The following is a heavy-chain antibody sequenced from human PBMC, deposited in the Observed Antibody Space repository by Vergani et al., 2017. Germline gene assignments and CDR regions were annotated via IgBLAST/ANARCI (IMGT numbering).Heavy chain of an antibody. CDR2: IYSGGSST. V-gene: IGHV3-23*03. D-gene: IGHD3-3*01. Sequence: EVQLLESGGGLVQPGGSLRLSCAASGFTFSSYAMSWVRQAPGKGLEWVSVIYSGGSSTYYADSVKGRFTISRDNSKNTLYLQMNSLRAEDTAVYYCAKGGTPLGAVKIFGVVISYFDYWGQGTLVTVSS. CDR1: GFTFSSYA. J-gene: IGHJ4*02. CDR3: AKGGTPLGAVKIFGVVISYFDY.